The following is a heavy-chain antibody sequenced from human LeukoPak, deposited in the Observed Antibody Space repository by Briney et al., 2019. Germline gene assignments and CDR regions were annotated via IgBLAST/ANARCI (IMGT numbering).Heavy chain of an antibody. J-gene: IGHJ4*02. CDR2: INPNSGGT. Sequence: HWASVKVSCKASGFTFTAYHMHWVRQAPGQGLEWMGWINPNSGGTNYAQKFQGRVTMTRDTSISTAYMEPSGLRSDDTAVYYCARGPHWDPHFDYWGQGTLVTVSS. V-gene: IGHV1-2*02. CDR3: ARGPHWDPHFDY. D-gene: IGHD7-27*01. CDR1: GFTFTAYH.